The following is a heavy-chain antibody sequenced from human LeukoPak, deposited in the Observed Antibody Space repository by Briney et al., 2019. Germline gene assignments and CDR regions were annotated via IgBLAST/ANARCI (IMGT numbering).Heavy chain of an antibody. Sequence: ASVRVSCKASGYTFTKYGISWVRQAPGQGLEWMGWVSTYNGNTNYAQNFEGRVTMTADISTSSAYMELRSLRSDDTAMYYCPRVTLDSFGSRSYQSDYWGQGTLVTVSS. CDR3: PRVTLDSFGSRSYQSDY. CDR1: GYTFTKYG. CDR2: VSTYNGNT. V-gene: IGHV1-18*04. D-gene: IGHD1-26*01. J-gene: IGHJ4*02.